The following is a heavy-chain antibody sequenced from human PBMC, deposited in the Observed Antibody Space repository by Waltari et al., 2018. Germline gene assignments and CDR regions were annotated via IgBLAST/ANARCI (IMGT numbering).Heavy chain of an antibody. CDR3: APMGSSRLTWTD. J-gene: IGHJ4*02. CDR1: GFSFSSYG. V-gene: IGHV3-48*01. CDR2: ISGCGYPI. D-gene: IGHD1-26*01. Sequence: EVQLVESGGGLVQPGGSLRLSCAASGFSFSSYGMNWVRQAPGKGLEWVAHISGCGYPIFDADSVKGRFTISRDNAKNSLFLQMNGLRAEDTAVYYCAPMGSSRLTWTDWGQGTLVTVSS.